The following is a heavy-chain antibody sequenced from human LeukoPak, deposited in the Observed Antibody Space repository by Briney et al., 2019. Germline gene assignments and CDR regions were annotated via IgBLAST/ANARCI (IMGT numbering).Heavy chain of an antibody. Sequence: GGSLRLSCAASGFTFSSYSMNWVRQAPGKGLEWVSSISSSSSYIYYADSVKGRFTISRDNAKNSLYLQMNSLRAEDTAVYYCARGGYENYYYYYGMDVWGQGTTVTVSS. V-gene: IGHV3-21*01. J-gene: IGHJ6*02. D-gene: IGHD5-12*01. CDR3: ARGGYENYYYYYGMDV. CDR1: GFTFSSYS. CDR2: ISSSSSYI.